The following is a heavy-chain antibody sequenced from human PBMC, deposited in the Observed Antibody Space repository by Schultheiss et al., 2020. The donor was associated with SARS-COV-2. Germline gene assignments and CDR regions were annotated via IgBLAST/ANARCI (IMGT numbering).Heavy chain of an antibody. CDR1: GGSISSYY. CDR3: AREVDLIVDY. D-gene: IGHD2-21*01. CDR2: IYYSGST. V-gene: IGHV4-59*12. J-gene: IGHJ4*02. Sequence: SQTLSLTCTVSGGSISSYYWSWIRQPPGKGLEWIGYIYYSGSTNYNPSLKSRVTISVDTSKNQFSLKLSSVTAADTAVYYCAREVDLIVDYWGQGTLVTVSS.